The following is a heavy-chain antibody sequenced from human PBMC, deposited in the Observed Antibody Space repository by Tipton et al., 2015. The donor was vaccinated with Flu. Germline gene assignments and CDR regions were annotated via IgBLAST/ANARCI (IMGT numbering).Heavy chain of an antibody. CDR3: ARDGYSGYDFGYYFDS. CDR1: GGSLSGYY. J-gene: IGHJ4*02. D-gene: IGHD5-12*01. V-gene: IGHV4-4*07. CDR2: IYTGGSS. Sequence: KPSETLSLTCTVSGGSLSGYYWSWIRQPAGKGLEWIGRIYTGGSSYYNPSLKSRVTMSVDTSKNQFSLKLDSMTAADTAVYFCARDGYSGYDFGYYFDSWGQGTLVTVST.